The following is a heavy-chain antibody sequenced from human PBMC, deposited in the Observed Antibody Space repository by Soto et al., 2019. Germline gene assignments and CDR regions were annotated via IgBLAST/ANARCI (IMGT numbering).Heavy chain of an antibody. CDR2: INAGNGNT. D-gene: IGHD6-13*01. CDR1: GYTFTSYA. CDR3: ARAGDIAAAGISFDY. Sequence: GASVKVSCKASGYTFTSYAMHWVRQAPGQRLEWMGWINAGNGNTKYSQKFQGRVTITRDTSASTAYMELSSLRSEDTAVYYCARAGDIAAAGISFDYWGQGTLVTVSS. J-gene: IGHJ4*02. V-gene: IGHV1-3*01.